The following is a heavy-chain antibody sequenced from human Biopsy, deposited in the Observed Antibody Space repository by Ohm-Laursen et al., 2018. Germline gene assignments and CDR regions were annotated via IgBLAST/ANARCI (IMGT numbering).Heavy chain of an antibody. CDR1: GGSISDYF. D-gene: IGHD4-17*01. CDR2: IYSSGRP. Sequence: SETLSLTCPVSGGSISDYFWSWIRQPADKGLEYIGRIYSSGRPFYNPSLKSRVTMSVATSDNQFSLKLSSVTAADTAVYFCARDAYGDYDTYY. J-gene: IGHJ6*03. V-gene: IGHV4-4*07. CDR3: ARDAYGDYDTYY.